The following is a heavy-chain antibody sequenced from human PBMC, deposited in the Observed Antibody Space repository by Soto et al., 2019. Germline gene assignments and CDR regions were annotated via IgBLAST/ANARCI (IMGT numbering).Heavy chain of an antibody. J-gene: IGHJ4*02. D-gene: IGHD5-12*01. CDR2: IYHSGNT. CDR1: GGSISSGGYS. V-gene: IGHV4-30-2*01. Sequence: SETLSLTCAVSGGSISSGGYSWSWIRQPPGKGLEWIGYIYHSGNTYYNPSLKSRVTISVDRSKSQFSLKLSSVTAADSAVYFCARLEGLATISYYFDFWGPGALVTVSS. CDR3: ARLEGLATISYYFDF.